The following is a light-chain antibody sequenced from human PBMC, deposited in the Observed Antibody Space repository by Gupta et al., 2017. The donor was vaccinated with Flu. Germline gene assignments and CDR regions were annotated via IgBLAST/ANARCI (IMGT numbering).Light chain of an antibody. CDR3: SSYTSSSTWV. J-gene: IGLJ3*02. CDR2: EVS. CDR1: SSDVGGYNY. Sequence: QSALTQPASVSGSPGQSITISCTGTSSDVGGYNYVSWYQQHPGKAPKLMIYEVSKRPSGVSNRFSGSKSGNTASLTISGLQAEDEADYYCSSYTSSSTWVFGGATKLTVL. V-gene: IGLV2-14*01.